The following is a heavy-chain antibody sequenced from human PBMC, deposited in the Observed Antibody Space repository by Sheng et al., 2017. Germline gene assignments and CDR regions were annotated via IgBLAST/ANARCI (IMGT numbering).Heavy chain of an antibody. CDR3: AREEGGDFWSGYLAGSSYFDY. V-gene: IGHV3-33*01. D-gene: IGHD3-3*01. Sequence: GGVVQPGRSLRLSCAASGFTFSSYGMHWVRQAPGKGLEWVAVIWYDGSNKYYADSVKGRFTISRDNSKNTLYLQMNSLRAEDTAVYYCAREEGGDFWSGYLAGSSYFDYWGQGTLVTVSS. J-gene: IGHJ4*02. CDR1: GFTFSSYG. CDR2: IWYDGSNK.